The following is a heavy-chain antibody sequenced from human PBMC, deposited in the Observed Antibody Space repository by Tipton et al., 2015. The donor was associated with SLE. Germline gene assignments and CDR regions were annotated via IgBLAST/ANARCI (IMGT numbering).Heavy chain of an antibody. J-gene: IGHJ4*02. V-gene: IGHV3-23*01. CDR1: GFTFSNYW. Sequence: SLRLSCAASGFTFSNYWMHWVRQAAGKGLEWVSAVSGSGGSTYYAESVKGRFTISRDNSKNTVYLQMNSLRAEDTAVYFCAKGGSGSYYNSRFDYWGQGALVTVSS. CDR3: AKGGSGSYYNSRFDY. CDR2: VSGSGGST. D-gene: IGHD3-10*01.